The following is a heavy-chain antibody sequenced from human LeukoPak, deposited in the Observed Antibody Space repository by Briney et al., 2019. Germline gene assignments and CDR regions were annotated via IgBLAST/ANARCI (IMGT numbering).Heavy chain of an antibody. CDR1: GYTFTGYY. V-gene: IGHV7-4-1*02. CDR3: ARDGYYDSSGYYPESHFDY. J-gene: IGHJ4*02. Sequence: ASVKVSCKASGYTFTGYYMHWVRQAPGQGLEWMGWINTNTGNPTYAQGFTGRFVFSLDTSVSTAYLQISSLKAEDTAVYYCARDGYYDSSGYYPESHFDYWGQGTLVTVSS. CDR2: INTNTGNP. D-gene: IGHD3-22*01.